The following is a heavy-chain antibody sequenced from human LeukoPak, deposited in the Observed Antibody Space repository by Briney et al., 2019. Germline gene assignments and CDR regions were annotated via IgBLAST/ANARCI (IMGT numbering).Heavy chain of an antibody. CDR2: INSNGDIT. V-gene: IGHV3-64D*09. Sequence: GGSLRLSCSASGFTFSSFAMHWVRQAPGKGLEYVSAINSNGDITDYADSVKGRFTISRDNSKNTLYLQMSSLRGEDTTVFYCVKSPHASSSYFDYWGQGTLVTVSS. D-gene: IGHD6-13*01. CDR1: GFTFSSFA. CDR3: VKSPHASSSYFDY. J-gene: IGHJ4*02.